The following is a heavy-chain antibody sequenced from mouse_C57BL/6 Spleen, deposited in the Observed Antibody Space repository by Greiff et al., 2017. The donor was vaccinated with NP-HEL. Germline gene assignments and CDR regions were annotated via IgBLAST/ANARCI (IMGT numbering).Heavy chain of an antibody. Sequence: QVQLKQSGAELARPGASVKLSCKASGYTFTSYGISWVKQRTGQGLEWIGEIYPRSGNTYYNEKFKGKATLTADKSSSTAYMELRSLTSEDSAVYFCARYPIYYYGSPYYFDYWGQGTTLTVSS. D-gene: IGHD1-1*01. CDR2: IYPRSGNT. V-gene: IGHV1-81*01. J-gene: IGHJ2*01. CDR3: ARYPIYYYGSPYYFDY. CDR1: GYTFTSYG.